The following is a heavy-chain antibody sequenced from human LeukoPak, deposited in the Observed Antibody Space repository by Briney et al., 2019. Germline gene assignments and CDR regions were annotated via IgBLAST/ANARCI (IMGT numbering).Heavy chain of an antibody. Sequence: GAPVKVSCKASGGTFSSYAISWVRQAPGQGLEWMGGIIPIFGTANYAQKFQGRVTITTDESTSTAYMELSSLRSEDTAVYYCARGIAARPSWFDPWGQGTLVTVSS. D-gene: IGHD6-6*01. CDR2: IIPIFGTA. J-gene: IGHJ5*02. V-gene: IGHV1-69*05. CDR1: GGTFSSYA. CDR3: ARGIAARPSWFDP.